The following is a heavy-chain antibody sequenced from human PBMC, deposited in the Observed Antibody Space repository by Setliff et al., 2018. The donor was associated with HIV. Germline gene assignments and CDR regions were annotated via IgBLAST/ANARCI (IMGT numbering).Heavy chain of an antibody. CDR1: GGSISNSSSY. Sequence: SETLSLTCTVSGGSISNSSSYWGWIRQTPGKGLEWIGSIYSSRWSYYNPPLQSRLTLSIDRSRSQFSLNLRSVTAADTAVYYCGRHSLYGPAAISALDYWGQGALVTVSS. CDR3: GRHSLYGPAAISALDY. V-gene: IGHV4-39*01. J-gene: IGHJ4*02. D-gene: IGHD2-2*02. CDR2: IYSSRWS.